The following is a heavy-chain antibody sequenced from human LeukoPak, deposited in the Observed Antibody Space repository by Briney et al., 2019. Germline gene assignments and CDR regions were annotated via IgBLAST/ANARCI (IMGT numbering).Heavy chain of an antibody. CDR3: ARDREDQTRFDP. CDR2: IYYSGST. D-gene: IGHD2-2*01. Sequence: SETLSLTCTVSGGSIISGGYYWSWIRQHPGKGLEWVGFIYYSGSTYYNPSLKSRVTISVDTSKNQFSLELSSVTAADTAVYYCARDREDQTRFDPWGQGALVTVSS. J-gene: IGHJ5*02. V-gene: IGHV4-31*03. CDR1: GGSIISGGYY.